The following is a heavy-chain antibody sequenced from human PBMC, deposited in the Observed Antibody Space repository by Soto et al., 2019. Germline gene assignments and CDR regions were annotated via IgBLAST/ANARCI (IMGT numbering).Heavy chain of an antibody. V-gene: IGHV1-69*08. CDR1: GDILSGYT. CDR2: IIPNIGAH. D-gene: IGHD1-1*01. Sequence: VQLEQSGAEVKKPGSSVTVSCTSSGDILSGYTFSWVRQAPGQGLEWMGRIIPNIGAHFVTQKFQDRVAFTAYRSTNTVYMELRSLTSEETEVYYCARVSGTTELTSGMDVGGTVTMVNVSS. J-gene: IGHJ6*04. CDR3: ARVSGTTELTSGMDV.